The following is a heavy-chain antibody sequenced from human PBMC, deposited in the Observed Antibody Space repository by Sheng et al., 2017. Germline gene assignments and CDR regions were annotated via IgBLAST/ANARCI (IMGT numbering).Heavy chain of an antibody. Sequence: QVQLVQSAGEVKKPGASVKVSCKASGYTFSDFGITWVRQAPGLGLEWMGWISANNGDTHYAQKVQDRVTLTTDTSTTTAYMELRSLSSDDTAVYYCARKPHQGALDIWGQGTVVTVSS. CDR1: GYTFSDFG. CDR2: ISANNGDT. J-gene: IGHJ3*02. V-gene: IGHV1-18*01. CDR3: ARKPHQGALDI.